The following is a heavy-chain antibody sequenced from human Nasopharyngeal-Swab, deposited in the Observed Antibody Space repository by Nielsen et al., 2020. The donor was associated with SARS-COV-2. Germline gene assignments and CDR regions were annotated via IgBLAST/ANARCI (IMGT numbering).Heavy chain of an antibody. CDR2: IYYSGST. Sequence: SETLSLTCTVSGGSVSSGSYYWSWIRQPPGKGLEWIGYIYYSGSTNYNPSLKGRVTISVDTSKNQFSLKLSSVTAADTAVYYCARVSVGAKFPYFDYWGQGTLVTVSS. D-gene: IGHD1-26*01. V-gene: IGHV4-61*01. CDR3: ARVSVGAKFPYFDY. CDR1: GGSVSSGSYY. J-gene: IGHJ4*02.